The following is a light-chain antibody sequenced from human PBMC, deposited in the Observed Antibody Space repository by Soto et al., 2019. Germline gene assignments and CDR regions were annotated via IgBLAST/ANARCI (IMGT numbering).Light chain of an antibody. J-gene: IGLJ1*01. Sequence: SYDLTQPRSVSVAPGETARITCGGNNIGSKSAHWYQQKPGQAPVLVVYDGSDRPSGIPERFSGSNSGNTATLTISRVEAADEGDYHCLVGDSSSDPSEVFGSGTQVTVL. CDR3: LVGDSSSDPSEV. V-gene: IGLV3-21*02. CDR1: NIGSKS. CDR2: DGS.